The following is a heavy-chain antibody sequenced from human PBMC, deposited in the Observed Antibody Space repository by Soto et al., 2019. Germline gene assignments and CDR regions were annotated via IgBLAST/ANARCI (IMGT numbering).Heavy chain of an antibody. Sequence: TSETLSLTCTVSGGSISSGDYYWSWIRQPPGKGLEWIGYIYYSGSTYHNPSLKSRVTISVDTSKNQFSLKLSSVTAADTAVYYCARGVEGITGTTLYYFDYWGQGTLVTVSS. CDR3: ARGVEGITGTTLYYFDY. D-gene: IGHD1-7*01. CDR2: IYYSGST. J-gene: IGHJ4*02. V-gene: IGHV4-30-4*01. CDR1: GGSISSGDYY.